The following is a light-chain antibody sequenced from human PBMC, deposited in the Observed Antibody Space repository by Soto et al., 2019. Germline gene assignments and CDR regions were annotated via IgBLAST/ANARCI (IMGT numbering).Light chain of an antibody. Sequence: QSVLTQPPSASGTPGQRVTISCSGSSSNIGSNTVNWYQQPPGTAPKLLIYSNNQRPSGVPDRFSGSKSGTSASLAISGLQSEDEADYYCAAWDDSLNGYVFGTGTTLTVL. CDR1: SSNIGSNT. V-gene: IGLV1-44*01. CDR2: SNN. J-gene: IGLJ1*01. CDR3: AAWDDSLNGYV.